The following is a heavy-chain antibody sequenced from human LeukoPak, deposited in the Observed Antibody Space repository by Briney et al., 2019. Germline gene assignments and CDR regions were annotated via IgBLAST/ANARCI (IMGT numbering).Heavy chain of an antibody. D-gene: IGHD3-22*01. CDR3: ASRWSDSSVYYSGFDY. Sequence: SETLSLTCTVYGGSLSDYYWSWIRPPPRKGLEWIGEINHSGSTNYNPSLKSRVTISVDTSKNHFSLKLRSVTAADTALHYCASRWSDSSVYYSGFDYWGQGTLVTVSS. CDR2: INHSGST. CDR1: GGSLSDYY. V-gene: IGHV4-34*01. J-gene: IGHJ4*02.